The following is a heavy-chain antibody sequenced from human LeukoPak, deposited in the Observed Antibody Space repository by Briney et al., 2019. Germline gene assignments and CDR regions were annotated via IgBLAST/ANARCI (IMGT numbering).Heavy chain of an antibody. CDR3: ARVDRFHFYLDV. Sequence: GSSVKISCKASGGTFRTYSVTWVRQALGQGLEWMGGIIPIFGTPNYAQKFQGRVKVTTDDATGTAYMELSSLMSEDTAIYYCARVDRFHFYLDVWGKGTPVTVSS. CDR1: GGTFRTYS. D-gene: IGHD2-21*01. V-gene: IGHV1-69*05. CDR2: IIPIFGTP. J-gene: IGHJ6*03.